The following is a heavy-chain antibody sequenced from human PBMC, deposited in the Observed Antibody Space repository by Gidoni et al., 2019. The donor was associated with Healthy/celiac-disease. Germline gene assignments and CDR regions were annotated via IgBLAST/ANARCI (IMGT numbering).Heavy chain of an antibody. V-gene: IGHV3-33*01. CDR1: VFTFISSG. CDR3: ARGRIEYSSSSPAWKFDY. CDR2: IWYDGSNK. Sequence: QVQLVDSGGGVVQPGRSLRLSCAASVFTFISSGMPWVRQAPGKGLEWVAVIWYDGSNKYYADSVKGRFTISRDNSKNTLYLQMNSLRAEDTAVYYCARGRIEYSSSSPAWKFDYWGQGTLVTVSS. J-gene: IGHJ4*02. D-gene: IGHD6-6*01.